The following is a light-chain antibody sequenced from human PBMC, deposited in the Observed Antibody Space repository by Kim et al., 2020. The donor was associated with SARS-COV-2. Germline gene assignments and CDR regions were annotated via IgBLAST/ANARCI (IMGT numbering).Light chain of an antibody. CDR3: QQANSLLIT. V-gene: IGKV1-12*01. J-gene: IGKJ4*01. CDR1: QDISTS. CDR2: AAS. Sequence: DIQMTQSPSSVSASVGDRVTITCRASQDISTSLAWYQQTPGKAPKLLIYAASTLQSGVPSRFSGSGSGTDFTLTITNLQPEDFATYYCQQANSLLITVGGGTKVDIK.